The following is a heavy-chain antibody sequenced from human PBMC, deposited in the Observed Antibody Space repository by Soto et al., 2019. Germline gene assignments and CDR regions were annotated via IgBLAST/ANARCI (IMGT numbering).Heavy chain of an antibody. V-gene: IGHV1-69*01. D-gene: IGHD6-13*01. J-gene: IGHJ6*02. CDR3: ARGDSTGYSSSWSPPLYYYYGMDV. CDR1: GGTFSSYA. Sequence: QVQLVQSGAEVKKPGSSVKVSCKASGGTFSSYAISWVRQAPGQGLEWMGGIIPIFGTANYAQKFQGRVTITADESTSTAFMELSSQRSEDTAVYYCARGDSTGYSSSWSPPLYYYYGMDVWGQGTTVTVSS. CDR2: IIPIFGTA.